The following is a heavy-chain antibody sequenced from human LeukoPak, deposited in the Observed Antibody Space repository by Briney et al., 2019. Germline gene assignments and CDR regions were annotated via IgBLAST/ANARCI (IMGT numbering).Heavy chain of an antibody. CDR1: GYTFTGYY. D-gene: IGHD5-12*01. Sequence: ASVKVSCKASGYTFTGYYMHWVRQAPGQGLEWMGWINPNSGGTNYAQKFQGRVTMPRDTSISKAYMELSRLRSDDTAVYYCARDLGGGYSGYGGLYYYYMDVWGKGTTVTVSS. J-gene: IGHJ6*03. CDR2: INPNSGGT. CDR3: ARDLGGGYSGYGGLYYYYMDV. V-gene: IGHV1-2*02.